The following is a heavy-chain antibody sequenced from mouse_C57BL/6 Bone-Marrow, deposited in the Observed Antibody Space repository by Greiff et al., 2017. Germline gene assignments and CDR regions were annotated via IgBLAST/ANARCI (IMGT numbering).Heavy chain of an antibody. D-gene: IGHD1-1*01. V-gene: IGHV1-81*01. CDR3: DRRFLMYDVGSSNVNWYFDV. CDR2: IYPRSGNT. CDR1: GYTFTSYG. Sequence: QVQLQQSGAELARPGASVKLSCKASGYTFTSYGISWVKQRPGQGLEWIGAIYPRSGNTYYNEKFKGKATLTADKSSSTADMELRSLTSEDSAVYFGDRRFLMYDVGSSNVNWYFDVWGTGTTVTVSS. J-gene: IGHJ1*03.